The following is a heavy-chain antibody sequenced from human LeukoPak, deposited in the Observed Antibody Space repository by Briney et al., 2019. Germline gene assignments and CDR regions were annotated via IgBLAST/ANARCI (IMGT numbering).Heavy chain of an antibody. V-gene: IGHV3-13*01. CDR1: GFTFRSYD. CDR2: IGTAGEI. D-gene: IGHD3-10*02. Sequence: GGSLRLSCAASGFTFRSYDMHWVRQATGKGLEWVSGIGTAGEIYYPGSVKGRFTISRENAKNSLYLQMNSLRAGDTAVYYCAELGITMIGGVWGKGTTVTISS. CDR3: AELGITMIGGV. J-gene: IGHJ6*04.